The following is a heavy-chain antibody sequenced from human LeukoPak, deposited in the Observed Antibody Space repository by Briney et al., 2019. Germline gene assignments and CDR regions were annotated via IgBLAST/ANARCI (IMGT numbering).Heavy chain of an antibody. CDR3: ARSSADFESSGYFDY. V-gene: IGHV4-59*01. D-gene: IGHD3-22*01. J-gene: IGHJ4*02. Sequence: SETLSLTCTVSGGSISSYYWSWIRQPPGKGLEWIGYIHYSGSTKSNPSLKSRVTISLDTSKNQFSLKVSSVTAADTAVYYCARSSADFESSGYFDYWGQGTLVTVSS. CDR2: IHYSGST. CDR1: GGSISSYY.